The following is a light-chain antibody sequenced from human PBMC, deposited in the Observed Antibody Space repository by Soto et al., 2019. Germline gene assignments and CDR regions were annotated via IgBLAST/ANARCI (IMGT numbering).Light chain of an antibody. J-gene: IGLJ1*01. V-gene: IGLV1-40*01. CDR3: QSNDNGLSGSDV. CDR1: SSNIGAGYD. Sequence: QSVLTQPPSVSGAPGQRFTISCTGSSSNIGAGYDVNWYQQLPETAPKLLIFGDSNRPSGVPDRFSGSKSGTSASLVITGLQADDEADYYCQSNDNGLSGSDVFGTGTKVTVL. CDR2: GDS.